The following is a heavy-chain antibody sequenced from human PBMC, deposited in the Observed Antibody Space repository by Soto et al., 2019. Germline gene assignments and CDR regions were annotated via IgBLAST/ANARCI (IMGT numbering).Heavy chain of an antibody. CDR2: ISGSGGST. CDR3: AKQVSVSGSYYDP. CDR1: GFTFSSYA. D-gene: IGHD1-26*01. Sequence: EVQLLESGGGLVQPGGSLRLSCAASGFTFSSYAMSWVRQAPGKGLEWVSAISGSGGSTYYADSVKGRFTISSDNSKNTRYLQMNSLTAEDTAVYYCAKQVSVSGSYYDPWGQGTLVTVSS. V-gene: IGHV3-23*01. J-gene: IGHJ5*02.